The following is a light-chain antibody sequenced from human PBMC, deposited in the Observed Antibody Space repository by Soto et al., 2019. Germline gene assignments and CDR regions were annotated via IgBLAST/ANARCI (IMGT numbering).Light chain of an antibody. CDR3: NSYAGDIIGFV. CDR2: EVS. Sequence: QSALTQPASVSGSPGQSVTISCTGTSSDVGAYKYVSWYQQHPGKAPKLMIYEVSNRPSGVSNRFSGSKSGNTASLTISGLQADDEADYYCNSYAGDIIGFVVGNRTKVTVL. CDR1: SSDVGAYKY. V-gene: IGLV2-14*01. J-gene: IGLJ1*01.